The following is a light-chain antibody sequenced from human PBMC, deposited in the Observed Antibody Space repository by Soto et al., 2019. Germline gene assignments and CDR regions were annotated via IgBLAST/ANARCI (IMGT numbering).Light chain of an antibody. CDR3: SSFAGTIFYV. CDR1: SGDVGGYKF. J-gene: IGLJ1*01. V-gene: IGLV2-8*01. CDR2: EVT. Sequence: QSALTQPASVSGSPGQSITIYCTGTSGDVGGYKFVSWYQQHPGKAPKLMIYEVTKRPSGVPDRFSGSKSGNTASLTVSGLQAEDEADYFCSSFAGTIFYVFGTGTKVTVL.